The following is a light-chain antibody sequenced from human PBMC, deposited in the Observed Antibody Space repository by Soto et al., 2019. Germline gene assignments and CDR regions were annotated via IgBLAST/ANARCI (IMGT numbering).Light chain of an antibody. Sequence: VGGYNYVSWHQQHPGKAPKLIIYEVSKRPSVVPDRFSCSNSGNTPSLTVSVLQDDDEADYYCSSYAGSHSFVFGSGTKLTVL. J-gene: IGLJ1*01. V-gene: IGLV2-8*01. CDR2: EVS. CDR1: VGGYNY. CDR3: SSYAGSHSFV.